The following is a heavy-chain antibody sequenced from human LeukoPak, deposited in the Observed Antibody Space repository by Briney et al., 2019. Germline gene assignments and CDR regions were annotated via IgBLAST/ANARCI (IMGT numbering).Heavy chain of an antibody. D-gene: IGHD3-3*01. J-gene: IGHJ4*02. CDR3: ARHEHYDSWSGYLGYFDY. CDR2: IYHSGST. Sequence: SETLSLTCTVSGYSTTSGYYWGWIRQPPGKGLEWIGSIYHSGSTHYNPSLNSRVTMSVDTSKNQVSLKLSSVTAADTAVYYCARHEHYDSWSGYLGYFDYWGQGTLVTVSS. V-gene: IGHV4-38-2*02. CDR1: GYSTTSGYY.